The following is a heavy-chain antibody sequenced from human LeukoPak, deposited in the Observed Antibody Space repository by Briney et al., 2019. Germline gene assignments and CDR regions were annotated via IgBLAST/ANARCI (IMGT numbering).Heavy chain of an antibody. J-gene: IGHJ5*01. CDR2: INANSGTT. V-gene: IGHV3-23*01. Sequence: GGSLRLSCTASGFAFSVYAMSWLRQPPGKGLEWVSTINANSGTTSYAASVRGRFTIPRDNSKNTLYLQLNTLRADDTATYYCAKPISGGLAVTADWFHPWGQGTLVVVSS. D-gene: IGHD6-19*01. CDR3: AKPISGGLAVTADWFHP. CDR1: GFAFSVYA.